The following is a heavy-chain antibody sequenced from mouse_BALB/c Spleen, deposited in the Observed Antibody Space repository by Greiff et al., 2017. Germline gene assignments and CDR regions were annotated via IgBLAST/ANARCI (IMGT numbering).Heavy chain of an antibody. V-gene: IGHV5-17*02. CDR3: ARWGGSHYYAMDD. J-gene: IGHJ4*01. Sequence: EVKLMESGGGLVQPGGSRKLSCAASGFTFSSFGMHWVRQAPEKGLEWVAYISSGSSTIYYADTVKGRFTLSRDNPKTTRFLQMTRLRSEDTAMYYCARWGGSHYYAMDDWGQGASVTVSS. CDR1: GFTFSSFG. CDR2: ISSGSSTI. D-gene: IGHD1-1*01.